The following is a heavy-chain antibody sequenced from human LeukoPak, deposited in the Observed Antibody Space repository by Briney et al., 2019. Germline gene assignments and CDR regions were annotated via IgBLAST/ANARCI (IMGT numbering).Heavy chain of an antibody. CDR3: AELGITMIGGV. CDR1: GFTFSSYG. V-gene: IGHV3-48*04. D-gene: IGHD3-10*02. Sequence: GGTLRLSCAASGFTFSSYGMRWVRQAPGKGLEWVSYISSSGSTIYYADSVKGRFTISRDNAKNSLYLQMNSLRAEDTAVYYCAELGITMIGGVWGKGTTVTISS. CDR2: ISSSGSTI. J-gene: IGHJ6*04.